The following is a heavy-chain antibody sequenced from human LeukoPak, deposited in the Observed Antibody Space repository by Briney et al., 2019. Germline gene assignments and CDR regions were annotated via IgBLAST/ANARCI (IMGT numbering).Heavy chain of an antibody. CDR1: GYTFTSYY. CDR2: INPSGGST. J-gene: IGHJ5*02. V-gene: IGHV1-46*01. CDR3: ARARGSSSWFVDQNPRRNWFDP. D-gene: IGHD6-13*01. Sequence: ASVKVSCKASGYTFTSYYMHWVRQAPGQGLEWMGIINPSGGSTSYAQKFQGRVTMTRDTSTSTVYMELSSLRSDDTAVYYCARARGSSSWFVDQNPRRNWFDPWGQGTLVTVSS.